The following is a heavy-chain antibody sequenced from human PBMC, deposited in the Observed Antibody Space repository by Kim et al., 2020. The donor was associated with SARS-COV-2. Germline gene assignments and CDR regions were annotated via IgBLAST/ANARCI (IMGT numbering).Heavy chain of an antibody. Sequence: GGSLRLSCAASGFTFSSYWMHWVRQAPGKGLVWVSRISYDVSRTTYADSVKGRFTVSRDNAKNTLYLQMDSLRAEDTAVYYCAREGYNPLGLDVWGQGTTVTVSS. D-gene: IGHD5-12*01. CDR1: GFTFSSYW. CDR2: ISYDVSRT. J-gene: IGHJ6*02. CDR3: AREGYNPLGLDV. V-gene: IGHV3-74*01.